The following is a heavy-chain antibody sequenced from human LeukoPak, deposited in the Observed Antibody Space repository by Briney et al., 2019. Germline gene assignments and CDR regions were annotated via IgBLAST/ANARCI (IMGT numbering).Heavy chain of an antibody. D-gene: IGHD5-24*01. CDR2: IYYSGST. Sequence: SETLSLTCTVSGCSISSSSYYWGWIRQPPGKGLEWIGSIYYSGSTYYNPSLNSRVTISVDTSKNQFSLKLSSVTAADTAVYYCARDGDGSKYYYYYYGMDVWGQGTTVTVSS. J-gene: IGHJ6*02. CDR1: GCSISSSSYY. V-gene: IGHV4-39*02. CDR3: ARDGDGSKYYYYYYGMDV.